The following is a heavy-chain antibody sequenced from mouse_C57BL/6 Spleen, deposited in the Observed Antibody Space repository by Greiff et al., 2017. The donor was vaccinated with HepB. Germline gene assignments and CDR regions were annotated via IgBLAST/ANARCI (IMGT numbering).Heavy chain of an antibody. CDR1: GYTFTSYG. V-gene: IGHV1-81*01. CDR2: IYPRSGNT. Sequence: QVHVKQSGAELARPGASVKLSCKASGYTFTSYGISWVKQRTGQGLEWIGEIYPRSGNTYYNEKFKGKATLTADKSSSTAYMELRSLTSEDSAVYFCARSLDEGFAYWGQGTLVTVSA. J-gene: IGHJ3*01. CDR3: ARSLDEGFAY.